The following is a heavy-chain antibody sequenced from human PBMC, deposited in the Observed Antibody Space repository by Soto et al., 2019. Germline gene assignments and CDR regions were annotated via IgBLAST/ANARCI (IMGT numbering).Heavy chain of an antibody. D-gene: IGHD6-13*01. CDR2: IGTAGDT. CDR3: ARRYSSSFYWYFDL. V-gene: IGHV3-13*01. J-gene: IGHJ2*01. Sequence: EVQLVESGGGLVQPGGSLRLSCAASGFTFSSYAMHWVRQATGKGLEWVSAIGTAGDTYYPGSVKGRFTISRENAKNSLYLQMNSLRAGDTAVYYCARRYSSSFYWYFDLWGRGTLVTVSS. CDR1: GFTFSSYA.